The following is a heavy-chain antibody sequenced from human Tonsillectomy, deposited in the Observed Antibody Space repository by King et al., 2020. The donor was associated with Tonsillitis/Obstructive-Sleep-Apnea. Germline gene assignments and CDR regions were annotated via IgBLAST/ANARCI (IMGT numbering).Heavy chain of an antibody. CDR3: AGGSVDYMDV. CDR2: INNSGST. J-gene: IGHJ6*03. V-gene: IGHV4-34*01. CDR1: GGSFSGYY. Sequence: VQLQQWGAGLLKPSETLSLTCAVYGGSFSGYYWSWIRQPPGKGLEWIGEINNSGSTNYNPSLKSRVNISLDTSRKQFSLKLSSLTAADTAVYFCAGGSVDYMDVWGKGTTVTVSS.